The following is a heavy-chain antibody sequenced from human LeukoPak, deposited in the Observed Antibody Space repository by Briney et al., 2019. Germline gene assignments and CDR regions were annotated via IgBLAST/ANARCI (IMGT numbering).Heavy chain of an antibody. J-gene: IGHJ6*03. CDR2: MNPNSGNT. CDR1: GYTFTSYD. D-gene: IGHD6-13*01. Sequence: ASVKVSCKASGYTFTSYDINWVRQATGQGLEWVGWMNPNSGNTGYAQKFQGRVTMTRNTSISTAYMELSSLRSEDTAVYYCAREIGGSSWYYYYYYYMDVWGKGTTVTISS. CDR3: AREIGGSSWYYYYYYYMDV. V-gene: IGHV1-8*01.